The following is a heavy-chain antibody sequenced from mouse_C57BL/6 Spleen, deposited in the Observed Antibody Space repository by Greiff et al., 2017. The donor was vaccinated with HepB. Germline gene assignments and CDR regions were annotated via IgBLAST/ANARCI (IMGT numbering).Heavy chain of an antibody. CDR2: ISNLAYSI. J-gene: IGHJ1*03. CDR1: GFTFSDYG. CDR3: ARPYGSSFDWYFDV. Sequence: DVKLLESGGGLVQPGGSLKLSCAASGFTFSDYGMAWVRQAPRKGPEWVAFISNLAYSIYYADTVTGRFTISRENAKNTLYLEMSSLRSEDTAMYYCARPYGSSFDWYFDVWGTGTTVTVSS. D-gene: IGHD1-1*01. V-gene: IGHV5-15*01.